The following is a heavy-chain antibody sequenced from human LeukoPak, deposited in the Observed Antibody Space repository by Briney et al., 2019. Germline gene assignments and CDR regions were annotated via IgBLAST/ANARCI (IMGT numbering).Heavy chain of an antibody. CDR1: GGSISSSNW. CDR2: IYRSGST. CDR3: ARIMGRGYCSSTSCRGDWFDP. D-gene: IGHD2-2*01. V-gene: IGHV4-4*02. J-gene: IGHJ5*02. Sequence: SGTLSLTCAVSGGSISSSNWWSWVRQPPGKGLEWIGEIYRSGSTNYNPSLKSRVTISVDKSKNQFSLKLSSVTAADTAVYYCARIMGRGYCSSTSCRGDWFDPWGQGTLVTVSS.